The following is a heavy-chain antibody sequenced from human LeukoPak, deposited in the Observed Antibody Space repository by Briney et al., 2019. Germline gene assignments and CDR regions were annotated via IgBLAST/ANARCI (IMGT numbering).Heavy chain of an antibody. Sequence: SETLSLTCSVSGGSFSSYYWSWIRQPPGKGLEWIGYMYYSGSINYNPSLKSRVTISIDTSRNQFSLKLSSVTAADTAVYYCARRGFLWELLRNGYYFDYWGQGTPVTVSS. D-gene: IGHD1-26*01. J-gene: IGHJ4*02. V-gene: IGHV4-59*12. CDR3: ARRGFLWELLRNGYYFDY. CDR1: GGSFSSYY. CDR2: MYYSGSI.